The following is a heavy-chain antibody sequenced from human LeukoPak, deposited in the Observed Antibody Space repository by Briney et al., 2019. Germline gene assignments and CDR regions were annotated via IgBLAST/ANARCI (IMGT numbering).Heavy chain of an antibody. CDR1: GYTFTDFA. V-gene: IGHV1-3*04. Sequence: ASVKVSCTASGYTFTDFAMHWVRQAPGQRLEWMGWINTGTDDSKYSQKFQGRVTITRDTSARIVYMELSSLIFEDTAVYYCARGCAWYVAYWGQGTLVTVSS. CDR2: INTGTDDS. D-gene: IGHD6-19*01. CDR3: ARGCAWYVAY. J-gene: IGHJ4*02.